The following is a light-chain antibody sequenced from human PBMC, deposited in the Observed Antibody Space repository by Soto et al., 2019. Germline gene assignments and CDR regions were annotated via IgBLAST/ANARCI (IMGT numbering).Light chain of an antibody. Sequence: DIQMTQSPSSLSASVGDRVTITCRASQSISRYLNWYQQKPGKAPNLLIYVASSLQSEVPSRFSGSGSGTDFTFTISSLQPEDFATYYCQQYDNLPLIFGQGTRLEIK. CDR2: VAS. J-gene: IGKJ5*01. V-gene: IGKV1-33*01. CDR3: QQYDNLPLI. CDR1: QSISRY.